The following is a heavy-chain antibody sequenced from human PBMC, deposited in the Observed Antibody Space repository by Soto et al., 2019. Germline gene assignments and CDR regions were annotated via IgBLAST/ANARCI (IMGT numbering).Heavy chain of an antibody. CDR3: TTYYDFWSGEEGHYYYYGMDV. Sequence: GGSLRLSCAASGFTFSNAWMNWVRQAPGKGLEWVGRIKSKTDGGTTDYAAPVKGRFTISRDDSKNTLYLQMNSLKTEDTAVYYCTTYYDFWSGEEGHYYYYGMDVWGQGTTVTVSS. CDR2: IKSKTDGGTT. V-gene: IGHV3-15*07. D-gene: IGHD3-3*01. CDR1: GFTFSNAW. J-gene: IGHJ6*02.